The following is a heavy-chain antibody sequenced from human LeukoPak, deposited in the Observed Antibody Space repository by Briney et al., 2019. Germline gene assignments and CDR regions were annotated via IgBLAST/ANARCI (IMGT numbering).Heavy chain of an antibody. Sequence: SETLSLTCAVYGGSFSGYYWSWIRQPPGKGLEWIGEINHSGSTNYNPSLKSRVTISVDTSKNQFSLKLSSVTAADTAVYYCARAAYSGSYHSDYWGQGTLVTVSS. D-gene: IGHD1-26*01. V-gene: IGHV4-34*01. CDR1: GGSFSGYY. CDR3: ARAAYSGSYHSDY. CDR2: INHSGST. J-gene: IGHJ4*02.